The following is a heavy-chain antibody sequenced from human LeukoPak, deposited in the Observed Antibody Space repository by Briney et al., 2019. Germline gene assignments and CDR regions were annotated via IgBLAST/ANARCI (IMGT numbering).Heavy chain of an antibody. CDR2: IIPIFGTA. CDR3: ARIVDIVATTTYALNYYYGMDV. J-gene: IGHJ6*02. CDR1: GGTFSSYA. V-gene: IGHV1-69*06. D-gene: IGHD5-12*01. Sequence: ASVKVSCKASGGTFSSYAISWVRQAPGQGLEWMGGIIPIFGTANYAQKFQGRVTITADKSTSTAYMELSSLRSEDTAVYYCARIVDIVATTTYALNYYYGMDVWGQGTTVTVSS.